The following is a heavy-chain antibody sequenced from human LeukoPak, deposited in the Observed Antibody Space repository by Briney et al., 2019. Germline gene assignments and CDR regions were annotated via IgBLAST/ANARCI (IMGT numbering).Heavy chain of an antibody. V-gene: IGHV1-18*01. CDR2: VSGYNGNT. CDR1: GFTFTSHG. J-gene: IGHJ5*02. D-gene: IGHD2-15*01. Sequence: ASVKVSCKTSGFTFTSHGISWVRQAPGQGPEWIGWVSGYNGNTNYAQNLRGRVTMTKDTSTTTAYMELRSLRSDDTAVYYCARVLPRVVVVAATLGWFDPWGQGTLVTVSS. CDR3: ARVLPRVVVVAATLGWFDP.